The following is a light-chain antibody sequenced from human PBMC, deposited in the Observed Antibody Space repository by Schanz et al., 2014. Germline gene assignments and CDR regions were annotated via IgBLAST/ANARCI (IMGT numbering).Light chain of an antibody. V-gene: IGKV4-1*01. J-gene: IGKJ1*01. CDR1: QSVLHTSKNKNY. CDR2: WAS. CDR3: QQYFSGLT. Sequence: DIVMPQSPDSLAVSLGERATIKCKSSQSVLHTSKNKNYVAWYQQKPGQPPKLLIYWASTRQSGVPDRFTGGGSGTDFTLTISSLQAEDVAVYYCQQYFSGLTFGQGTTVEIK.